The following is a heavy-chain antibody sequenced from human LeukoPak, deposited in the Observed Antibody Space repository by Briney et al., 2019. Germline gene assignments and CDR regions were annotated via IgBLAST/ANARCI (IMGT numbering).Heavy chain of an antibody. CDR1: GGSISSYY. CDR3: ARCGYGSGTSHCSY. Sequence: PSETLSLTCTVSGGSISSYYWSWIRQPPGKGLEWIGYIYTSGSTNYNPSLKSRVTISVDTSKNQFSLKLSSVTAADTAVYYCARCGYGSGTSHCSYWGQGTLVTVSS. CDR2: IYTSGST. D-gene: IGHD3-10*01. V-gene: IGHV4-4*09. J-gene: IGHJ4*02.